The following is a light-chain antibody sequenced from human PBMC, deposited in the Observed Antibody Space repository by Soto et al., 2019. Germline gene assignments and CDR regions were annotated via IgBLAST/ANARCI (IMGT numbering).Light chain of an antibody. CDR3: QQYNNWPSIT. CDR2: GAS. Sequence: EIVLTQSPGTLSXXPXXXXTXXXRASQSVSSNLAWYQQKPGQAPRLLIHGASTRATGIPARFSGSGSGTEFTLTISSLQSEDFAVYYCQQYNNWPSITFGQGTRLEIK. J-gene: IGKJ5*01. V-gene: IGKV3-15*01. CDR1: QSVSSN.